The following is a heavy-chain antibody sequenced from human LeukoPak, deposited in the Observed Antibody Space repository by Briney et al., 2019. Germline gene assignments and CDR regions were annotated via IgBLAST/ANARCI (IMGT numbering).Heavy chain of an antibody. J-gene: IGHJ4*02. D-gene: IGHD2-15*01. CDR3: ARDYEDCSGGSCYSRGFDY. CDR2: ISAYNGNT. Sequence: ASVKVSCKASGYTFTSDGISWVRQAPGQGLEWMGWISAYNGNTNYAQKLQGRVTMTTDTSTSTAYMELRSLRSDDTAVYYCARDYEDCSGGSCYSRGFDYWGQGTLVTVSS. CDR1: GYTFTSDG. V-gene: IGHV1-18*01.